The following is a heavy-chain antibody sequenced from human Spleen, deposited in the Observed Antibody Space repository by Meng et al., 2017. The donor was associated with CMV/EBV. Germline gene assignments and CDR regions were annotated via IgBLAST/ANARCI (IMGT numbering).Heavy chain of an antibody. J-gene: IGHJ4*02. CDR1: GGSFSGYY. CDR3: ARGRLTLDY. D-gene: IGHD3-22*01. Sequence: GSLRLSCAVYGGSFSGYYWSWIRQPPGKGLEWIGEINHSGSTNYNPSLKSRVTISVDTSTNQFSLKLSSVTAADTAVYYCARGRLTLDYWGQGTLVTVSS. V-gene: IGHV4-34*01. CDR2: INHSGST.